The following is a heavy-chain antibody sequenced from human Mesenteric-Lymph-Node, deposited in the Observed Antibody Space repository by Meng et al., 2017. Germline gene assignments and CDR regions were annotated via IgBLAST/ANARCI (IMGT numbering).Heavy chain of an antibody. CDR3: ARAGDGYNYFLAY. V-gene: IGHV3-49*03. CDR2: IRSTAKDATP. D-gene: IGHD5-24*01. Sequence: GGSLRLSCTASGLTFGDCALSWFRQAPGKGLEWIGFIRSTAKDATPQYAASVQGRFTISRDDSKSIAYLQMNGLKTEDTAVYYCARAGDGYNYFLAYWGPGKLVHGAS. J-gene: IGHJ4*02. CDR1: GLTFGDCA.